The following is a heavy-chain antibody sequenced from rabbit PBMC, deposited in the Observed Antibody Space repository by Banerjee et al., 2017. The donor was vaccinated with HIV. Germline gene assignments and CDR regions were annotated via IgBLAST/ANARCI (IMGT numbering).Heavy chain of an antibody. CDR1: GSDISSNA. CDR3: ARDGASGYNFNL. CDR2: INTSSGNT. Sequence: QEQLEESGGGLVQPEGSLTLTCKASGSDISSNAMCWVRQAPGKGLEWIACINTSSGNTVYATWAKGRFTISKTSWTTVTLQMTSLTAADTATYFCARDGASGYNFNLWGQGTLVTVS. D-gene: IGHD1-1*01. J-gene: IGHJ4*01. V-gene: IGHV1S45*01.